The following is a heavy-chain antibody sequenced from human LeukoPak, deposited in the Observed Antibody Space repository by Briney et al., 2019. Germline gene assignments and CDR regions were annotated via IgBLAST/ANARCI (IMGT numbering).Heavy chain of an antibody. J-gene: IGHJ4*02. CDR1: GGSFSGYY. Sequence: PSETLSLTCAVYGGSFSGYYWGWIRQPPGKGLEWIGSIYHSGSTYYSPSLKSRVTISVDTSKNQFSLKLSSVTAADTAVYYCARDKRITMIVVVGGDFDYWGQGTLVTVSS. CDR3: ARDKRITMIVVVGGDFDY. CDR2: IYHSGST. V-gene: IGHV4-38-2*02. D-gene: IGHD3-22*01.